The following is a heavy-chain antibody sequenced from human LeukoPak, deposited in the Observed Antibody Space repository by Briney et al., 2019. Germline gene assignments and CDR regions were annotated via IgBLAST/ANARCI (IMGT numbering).Heavy chain of an antibody. CDR2: ISYSGSA. V-gene: IGHV4-30-4*07. J-gene: IGHJ3*02. CDR1: GASVTHGGFS. D-gene: IGHD4-11*01. Sequence: PSETLTLTCAVSGASVTHGGFSWTWVRQPPGKGLEWLALISYSGSAHYTLSLKSRLSISVDTSKNQFSLKLSSVTAADTAVYYCARDLDYSDAFDIWGQGTMVTVSS. CDR3: ARDLDYSDAFDI.